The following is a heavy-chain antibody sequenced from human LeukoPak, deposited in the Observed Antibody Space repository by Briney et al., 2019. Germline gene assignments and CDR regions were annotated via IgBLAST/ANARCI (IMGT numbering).Heavy chain of an antibody. CDR3: ARHWGPDSSGWSLFDY. V-gene: IGHV5-10-1*01. CDR1: GYSFTSYW. J-gene: IGHJ4*02. CDR2: IDPSDSYT. D-gene: IGHD6-13*01. Sequence: GESLKISCKGSGYSFTSYWISWVRQMPGKGLEWMGRIDPSDSYTNYSPSFQGHVTISADKSISTAYLQWSSLKASDTAMYYCARHWGPDSSGWSLFDYWGQGTLVTVSS.